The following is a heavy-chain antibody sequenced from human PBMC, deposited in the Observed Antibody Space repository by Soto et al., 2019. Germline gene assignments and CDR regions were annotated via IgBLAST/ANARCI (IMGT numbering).Heavy chain of an antibody. V-gene: IGHV3-74*01. CDR2: INSDGSST. D-gene: IGHD2-2*01. CDR3: ARGTVVPAANGWFDP. CDR1: GFTFSSYW. J-gene: IGHJ5*02. Sequence: GESLKISCAASGFTFSSYWMHWVRQAPGKGLVWVSRINSDGSSTSYADSVKGRFTISRDNAKNTLYLQMNSLRAEDTAVYYCARGTVVPAANGWFDPWGQGTLVTVSS.